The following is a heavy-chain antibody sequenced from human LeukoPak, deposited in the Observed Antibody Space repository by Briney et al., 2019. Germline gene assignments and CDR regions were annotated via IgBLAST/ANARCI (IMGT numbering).Heavy chain of an antibody. CDR3: ARGWLAETTVVTPYNY. CDR2: IIPIFGTA. V-gene: IGHV1-69*01. CDR1: GGTFSSYA. J-gene: IGHJ4*02. D-gene: IGHD4-23*01. Sequence: SVKVSCKASGGTFSSYAISWVRQAPGQGLEWMGGIIPIFGTANYAQKFQGRVTITAVESMRTAYMELSGLRSEDTAVYYCARGWLAETTVVTPYNYWGQGTLVTVSS.